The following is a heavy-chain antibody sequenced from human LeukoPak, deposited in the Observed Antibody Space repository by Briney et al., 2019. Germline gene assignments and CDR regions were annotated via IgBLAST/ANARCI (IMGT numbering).Heavy chain of an antibody. CDR1: GFIFSNYW. J-gene: IGHJ4*02. Sequence: PGGSLRLSCAASGFIFSNYWMSWVRQAPGKGLEWVANIKEDGSEKYYVDSVKGRFTISRDNAKNSLLLQMNSLRGEDTAIYYCARGGKSRFAYWGQGTLVTVSS. CDR2: IKEDGSEK. CDR3: ARGGKSRFAY. V-gene: IGHV3-7*03. D-gene: IGHD3-16*01.